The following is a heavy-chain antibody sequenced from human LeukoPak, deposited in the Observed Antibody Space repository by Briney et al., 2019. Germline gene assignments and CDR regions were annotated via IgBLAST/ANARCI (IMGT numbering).Heavy chain of an antibody. V-gene: IGHV3-23*01. Sequence: PGGSLRLSCAASGLSFSDYSMSWVRQAPGKGLEWLTAISGGGANTYYADSVRGRLTISRDNSKNPLYLQMDCLRLDDPAVSFCAKDSRKIIKYFENWGQGTPVTVSS. CDR1: GLSFSDYS. CDR3: AKDSRKIIKYFEN. J-gene: IGHJ4*02. D-gene: IGHD3-9*01. CDR2: ISGGGANT.